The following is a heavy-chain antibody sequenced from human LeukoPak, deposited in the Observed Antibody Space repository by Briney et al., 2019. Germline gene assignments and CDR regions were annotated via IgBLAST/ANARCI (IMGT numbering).Heavy chain of an antibody. V-gene: IGHV4-39*01. CDR2: FYYTGRT. CDR1: GGSISSGTDYY. D-gene: IGHD2-2*01. Sequence: PSETLSLTCTVSGGSISSGTDYYWGWIRQPPGKGLEWIGTFYYTGRTYYNPSLKSQAAISVDTSRNQFSLKLSSVTAADTAVYYCARDKPGDHVAKPADRFDYWGQGTLVTVSS. J-gene: IGHJ4*02. CDR3: ARDKPGDHVAKPADRFDY.